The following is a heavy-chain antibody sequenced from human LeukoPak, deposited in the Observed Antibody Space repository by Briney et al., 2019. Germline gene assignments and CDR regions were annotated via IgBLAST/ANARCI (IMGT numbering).Heavy chain of an antibody. CDR2: ISGSGGST. Sequence: GGSLRLSCAASGFTFSSYAMSWVCQAPGKGLEWVSAISGSGGSTYYADSVKGRFTISRDNSENTLYLKMNSLRAEDTAVYYCAKGDFYTAMVYFDYWGQGTLVTVSS. V-gene: IGHV3-23*01. D-gene: IGHD5-18*01. J-gene: IGHJ4*02. CDR1: GFTFSSYA. CDR3: AKGDFYTAMVYFDY.